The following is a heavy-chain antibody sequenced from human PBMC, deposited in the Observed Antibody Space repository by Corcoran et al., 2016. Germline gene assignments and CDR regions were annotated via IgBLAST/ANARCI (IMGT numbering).Heavy chain of an antibody. V-gene: IGHV2-70*01. CDR3: ARMGRGYSYGVFDY. CDR2: IDWDDDK. D-gene: IGHD5-18*01. J-gene: IGHJ4*02. CDR1: GFSLSTSGMC. Sequence: QVTLRESGPALVKPTQTLTLTCTFSGFSLSTSGMCVSWIRQPPGKALEWLALIDWDDDKYYSTSLKTRLTISKDTSKNQVVLTMTNMDPVDTATYYCARMGRGYSYGVFDYWGQGTLVTVSS.